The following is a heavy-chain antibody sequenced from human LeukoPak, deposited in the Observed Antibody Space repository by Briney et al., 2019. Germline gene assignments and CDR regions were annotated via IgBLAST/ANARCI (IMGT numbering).Heavy chain of an antibody. CDR2: IYYSGST. V-gene: IGHV4-39*01. J-gene: IGHJ5*02. Sequence: SETLSLTCNVSGDSMSTSSYYWGWVRQPPGKGLEWIGSIYYSGSTYYNPSLRSRLTMSVDTPKNQFSLKLNSVTAADTAVYYCARHIAASRYCASSTCYSADLWSQGTLVTVPS. D-gene: IGHD2-8*01. CDR3: ARHIAASRYCASSTCYSADL. CDR1: GDSMSTSSYY.